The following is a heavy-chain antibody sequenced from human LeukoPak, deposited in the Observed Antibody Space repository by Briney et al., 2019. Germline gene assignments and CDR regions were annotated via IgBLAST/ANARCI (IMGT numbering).Heavy chain of an antibody. J-gene: IGHJ6*02. CDR2: ISAYNGNT. CDR3: ARGLQYYDFWSGYYDPNYYYYGMDV. CDR1: GYTFTSYG. D-gene: IGHD3-3*01. Sequence: ASVKVSCKASGYTFTSYGISLVRQAPGQGLEWMGWISAYNGNTNYAQKLQGRVTMTTDTSTSTAYMELRSLRSDDTAVYYCARGLQYYDFWSGYYDPNYYYYGMDVWGQGTTVTVSS. V-gene: IGHV1-18*01.